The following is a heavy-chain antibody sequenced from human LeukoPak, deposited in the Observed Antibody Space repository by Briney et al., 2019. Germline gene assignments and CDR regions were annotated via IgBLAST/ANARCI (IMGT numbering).Heavy chain of an antibody. CDR2: IKKDGSGI. J-gene: IGHJ6*04. CDR1: GFPFSNSW. V-gene: IGHV3-7*03. Sequence: GGSLRLSCAVSGFPFSNSWMYWVRQAPGKGLEGVANIKKDGSGISYVESVKGRFIISRDNSRNSLYLQMNSLKVEDTAVYFCAGGNAMDVWGKGTAVTVYS. CDR3: AGGNAMDV.